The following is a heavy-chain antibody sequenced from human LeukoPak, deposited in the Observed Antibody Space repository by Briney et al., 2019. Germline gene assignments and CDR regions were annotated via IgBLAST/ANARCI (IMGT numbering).Heavy chain of an antibody. Sequence: PSETLSLTCTVSGGSISSYYWSWIRQPAGKGLECIGSIYHSGSTYYNPSLKSRVTISVDTSKNQFSLKLSSVTAADTAVYYCARHDLGRGYYGPWGQGTLVTVSS. CDR1: GGSISSYY. V-gene: IGHV4-59*08. J-gene: IGHJ5*02. CDR3: ARHDLGRGYYGP. D-gene: IGHD3-10*01. CDR2: IYHSGST.